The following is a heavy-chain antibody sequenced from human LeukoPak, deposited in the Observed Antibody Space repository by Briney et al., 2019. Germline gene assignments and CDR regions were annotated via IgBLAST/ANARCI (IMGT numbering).Heavy chain of an antibody. CDR1: GGSITSSSYY. J-gene: IGHJ4*02. CDR3: ARHGGTRVTLVEVYYFDY. V-gene: IGHV4-39*01. CDR2: IYYTGGT. Sequence: SETLSLTCSVSGGSITSSSYYWGWIRQPPEKGLEWIGSIYYTGGTYYSPSLKSRVTISVDTSKNQFSLKLTSVTAADTAVYYCARHGGTRVTLVEVYYFDYWGQGTLVTVSS. D-gene: IGHD4-11*01.